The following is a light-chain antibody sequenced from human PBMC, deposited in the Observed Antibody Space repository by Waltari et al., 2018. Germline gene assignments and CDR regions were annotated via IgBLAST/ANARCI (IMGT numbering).Light chain of an antibody. CDR3: LSYDNRLTGWV. CDR1: SSNIGAGSG. V-gene: IGLV1-40*01. CDR2: ANN. Sequence: QSVLSQPPSVSGAPGQRVTISCAGSSSNIGAGSGVPWYQPLPGTAPKLLTYANNNRPSGVPARFSGSKSGTSASLAITGLQAEDEADYYCLSYDNRLTGWVFGGGTKVTVL. J-gene: IGLJ3*02.